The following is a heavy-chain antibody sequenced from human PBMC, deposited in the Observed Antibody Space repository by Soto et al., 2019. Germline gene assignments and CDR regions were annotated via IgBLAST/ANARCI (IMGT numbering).Heavy chain of an antibody. V-gene: IGHV3-74*01. J-gene: IGHJ4*02. D-gene: IGHD2-15*01. CDR1: GFTFSSYW. CDR3: VITCLVVAAATREDY. CDR2: INSDGSST. Sequence: EVQLVESGGGLVQPGGSLSLSCAASGFTFSSYWMHWVRQAPGKGLVWVSRINSDGSSTSYADSVKGRFTISIANAKNTVYLLMNSLRAEATAVYYCVITCLVVAAATREDYWCQGTLVSVSS.